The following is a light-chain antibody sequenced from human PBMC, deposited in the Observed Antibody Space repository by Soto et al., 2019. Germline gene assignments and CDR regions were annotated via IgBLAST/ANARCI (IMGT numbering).Light chain of an antibody. J-gene: IGLJ3*02. V-gene: IGLV2-14*01. CDR2: EVR. CDR1: SNDVGGFNY. Sequence: QLVLTQPASVSGSPGQSITISCTGTSNDVGGFNYVSWYQQYPGKAPKLMIYEVRNRPSGVPNRFSGSKSGNTASLTISGLQAEDEADYYCSSYTSISTVVFGGGTKVTVL. CDR3: SSYTSISTVV.